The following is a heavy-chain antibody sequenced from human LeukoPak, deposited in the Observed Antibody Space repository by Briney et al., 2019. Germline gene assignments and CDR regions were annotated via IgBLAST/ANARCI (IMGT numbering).Heavy chain of an antibody. Sequence: PSQTLSLTCTVSGGSISSGSYYWSWIRQPAGKGLEWIGRIYTSGSTNYNPSLKSRVAISVDTSKNQFSLKLSSVTAADTAVYYCARGPTTYYYDSSGYYYDYWGQGTLVTVSS. J-gene: IGHJ4*02. CDR3: ARGPTTYYYDSSGYYYDY. CDR2: IYTSGST. D-gene: IGHD3-22*01. V-gene: IGHV4-61*02. CDR1: GGSISSGSYY.